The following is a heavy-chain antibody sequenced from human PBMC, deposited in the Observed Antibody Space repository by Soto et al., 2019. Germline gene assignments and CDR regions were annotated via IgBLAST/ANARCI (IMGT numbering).Heavy chain of an antibody. Sequence: TLSLTLTCTFSGFSLSTSGVGVGWIRQPPGKALEWLALIYWDDDKRYSPSLKDRLAISKDTSSNQVVLTITNMDPGDTATYFCAHAGDYDLLTFDHWGPGTLVTVPQ. CDR1: GFSLSTSGVG. D-gene: IGHD4-17*01. CDR2: IYWDDDK. J-gene: IGHJ4*02. V-gene: IGHV2-5*02. CDR3: AHAGDYDLLTFDH.